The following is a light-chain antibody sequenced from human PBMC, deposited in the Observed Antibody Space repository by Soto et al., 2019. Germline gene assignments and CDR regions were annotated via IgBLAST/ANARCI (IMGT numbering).Light chain of an antibody. Sequence: QSALTQPASVSGSPGQSITISCTGTSSDVGTYNLVSWYQQHPGNAPKLMIYEGNKLASGVSNRFSGPESGNTASLTISGLQPEHEGDYYCSSYVGSGTYVVFGGGTQLTVL. J-gene: IGLJ2*01. V-gene: IGLV2-23*01. CDR2: EGN. CDR1: SSDVGTYNL. CDR3: SSYVGSGTYVV.